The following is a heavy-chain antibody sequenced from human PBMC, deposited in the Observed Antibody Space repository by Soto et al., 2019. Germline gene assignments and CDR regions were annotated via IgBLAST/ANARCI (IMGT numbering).Heavy chain of an antibody. CDR3: ARIVVVPAARGGWFDP. V-gene: IGHV3-21*01. D-gene: IGHD2-2*01. J-gene: IGHJ5*02. CDR1: GFTFSSYS. Sequence: PGGSLRLSCAASGFTFSSYSMNWVRQAPGKGLEWVSSISSSSSYIYYADSVKGRFTISRDNAKNSLYLQMNSLRAEDTAVYYCARIVVVPAARGGWFDPWGQGTLVTVS. CDR2: ISSSSSYI.